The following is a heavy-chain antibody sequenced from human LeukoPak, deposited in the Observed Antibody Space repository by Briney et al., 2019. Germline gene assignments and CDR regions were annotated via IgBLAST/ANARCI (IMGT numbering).Heavy chain of an antibody. CDR1: GYSFTSYW. V-gene: IGHV5-51*01. D-gene: IGHD3-22*01. Sequence: RGESLKISCKGSGYSFTSYWIGWVRQMPGKGLEWMGIIYPGDSDTRYSPSFQGQVTISADKSISTAYLQWSSLKASDTAMYYCARLVDYYDSSGYSPFDYWGQGTLVTVSS. CDR3: ARLVDYYDSSGYSPFDY. J-gene: IGHJ4*02. CDR2: IYPGDSDT.